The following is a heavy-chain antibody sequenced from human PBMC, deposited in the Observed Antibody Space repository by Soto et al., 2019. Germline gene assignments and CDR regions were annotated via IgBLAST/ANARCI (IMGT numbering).Heavy chain of an antibody. V-gene: IGHV3-23*01. D-gene: IGHD3-10*01. CDR1: GFTFSSYA. J-gene: IGHJ5*02. Sequence: GGSLRLSCAASGFTFSSYAMSWVRQAPGKGLEWVSAISGSGADTYYADSVKGRFTISRDNPKNTLYLQMNSLRDEDAALYYCAKDRLASGSGVRFDPWGQGTLVTVSS. CDR3: AKDRLASGSGVRFDP. CDR2: ISGSGADT.